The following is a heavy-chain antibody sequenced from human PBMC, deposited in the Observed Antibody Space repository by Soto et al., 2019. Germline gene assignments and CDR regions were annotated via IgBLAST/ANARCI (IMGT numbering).Heavy chain of an antibody. CDR2: IVTLFGTA. Sequence: VQLMQSGAEVKQPGSSVKVSCEASGGTFSSHSINWVRQAPGQGLEWMGGIVTLFGTANYAQNFQGRVTITADQSTSTVYVDLSSLRSDDTAVYYCAREVGYGDFSAALLDWGQGTLVTVSS. CDR1: GGTFSSHS. V-gene: IGHV1-69*01. D-gene: IGHD4-17*01. CDR3: AREVGYGDFSAALLD. J-gene: IGHJ4*02.